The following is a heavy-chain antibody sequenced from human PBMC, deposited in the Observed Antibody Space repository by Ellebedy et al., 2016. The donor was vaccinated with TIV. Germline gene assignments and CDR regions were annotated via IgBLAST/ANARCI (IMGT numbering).Heavy chain of an antibody. V-gene: IGHV3-23*01. Sequence: GESLKISXAASGFTFSSYAMSWVRQAPGKGLEWVSAISGSGGSTYYADSVKGRFTISRDNSKNTLYLQMNSLRAEDTAVYYCAKGGLCSGGSCHGRFDPWGQGTLVTVSS. CDR2: ISGSGGST. J-gene: IGHJ5*02. CDR1: GFTFSSYA. D-gene: IGHD2-15*01. CDR3: AKGGLCSGGSCHGRFDP.